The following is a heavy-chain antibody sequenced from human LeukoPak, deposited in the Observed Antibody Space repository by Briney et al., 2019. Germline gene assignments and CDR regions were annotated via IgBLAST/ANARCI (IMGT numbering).Heavy chain of an antibody. D-gene: IGHD5-12*01. V-gene: IGHV1-69*06. J-gene: IGHJ4*02. CDR2: IIPIFGTA. Sequence: GASVKVSCKASGGTFSSYAISWVRQAPGQGLEWMGGIIPIFGTANYAQKFQGRVTITADKSTSTAYMELSSLRSEDTAVYYCARVAGYSGYVYFDYWGQGTLVSVSS. CDR1: GGTFSSYA. CDR3: ARVAGYSGYVYFDY.